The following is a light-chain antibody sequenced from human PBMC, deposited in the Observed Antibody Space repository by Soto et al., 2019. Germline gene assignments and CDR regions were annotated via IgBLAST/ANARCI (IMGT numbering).Light chain of an antibody. V-gene: IGKV3-20*01. Sequence: EIVLTQSPGTLSLSPGERATLSCRASQSVSSSYLAWYQQKPGQAPRLLIYGASSRATGIPDRFSGSGSGTDFTLTISRLEPADFAVYYCQQYGSSLYTFGPGTKLEIK. CDR1: QSVSSSY. CDR3: QQYGSSLYT. J-gene: IGKJ2*01. CDR2: GAS.